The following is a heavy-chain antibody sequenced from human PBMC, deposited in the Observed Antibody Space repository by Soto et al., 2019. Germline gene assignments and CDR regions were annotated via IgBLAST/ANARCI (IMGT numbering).Heavy chain of an antibody. Sequence: SKTLSLTCAVYGGSFSGYYWSWIRQPPGKGLEWIGEINHSGSTNYNPSLKSRVTISVDTSKNQFSLKLTSVTAADTAVYYCARGCRPEQKLLVGPRGYYYYMDVWGKGTTVTVSS. V-gene: IGHV4-34*01. CDR2: INHSGST. J-gene: IGHJ6*03. CDR1: GGSFSGYY. CDR3: ARGCRPEQKLLVGPRGYYYYMDV. D-gene: IGHD6-13*01.